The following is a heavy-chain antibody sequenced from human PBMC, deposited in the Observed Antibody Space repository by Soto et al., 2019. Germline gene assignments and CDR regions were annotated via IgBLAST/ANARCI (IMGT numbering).Heavy chain of an antibody. CDR2: IFSDNER. J-gene: IGHJ6*02. Sequence: SGPTLVNPTETLTLTCTVSGFSLTTGKMGVSWISQPPGKALEWLAHIFSDNERSYSTSLQGRLTISKDTSGSQVVLSMTNVDPVDTATYYCARMNVDSYQFYYAMDVWGQGTTVTVSS. V-gene: IGHV2-26*01. D-gene: IGHD4-17*01. CDR1: GFSLTTGKMG. CDR3: ARMNVDSYQFYYAMDV.